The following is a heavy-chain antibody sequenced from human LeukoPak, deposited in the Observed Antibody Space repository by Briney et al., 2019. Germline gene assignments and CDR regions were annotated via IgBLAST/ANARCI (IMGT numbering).Heavy chain of an antibody. Sequence: GGALRISCAAPGFTFSSYSMNWVRPAPGKGLEWGSSISSGTSYIYNAYYADSVKGRFTISRDSAKNSLYLQMNSLRAEDTAVYYCARAMDSSSWPLDYWGRGTLVTVSS. J-gene: IGHJ4*02. CDR3: ARAMDSSSWPLDY. V-gene: IGHV3-21*01. CDR1: GFTFSSYS. CDR2: ISSGTSYI. D-gene: IGHD6-13*01.